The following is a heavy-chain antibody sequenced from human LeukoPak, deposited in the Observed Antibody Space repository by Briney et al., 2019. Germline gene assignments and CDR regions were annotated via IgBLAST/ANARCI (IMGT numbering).Heavy chain of an antibody. J-gene: IGHJ3*01. CDR3: ARRSDAFDF. CDR2: FYYRGTT. CDR1: GGSISSYS. V-gene: IGHV4-59*08. Sequence: SETVSLTCTVSGGSISSYSWSWIRQPPGKGLGWFGYFYYRGTTNYNPSLKRRVTISLDTSKNQFSLKLSSVTAADTAVYYCARRSDAFDFWGQGTMVTVSS.